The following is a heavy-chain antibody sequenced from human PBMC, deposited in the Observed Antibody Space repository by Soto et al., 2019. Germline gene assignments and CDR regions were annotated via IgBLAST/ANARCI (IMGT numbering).Heavy chain of an antibody. CDR3: ARTYCSGGSCYSGVIDY. Sequence: EVQLVESGGGLVKPGGSLRLSCAASGFTFSSYSMNWVRQAPGKGLEWVSSISSSSSYIYYADSVKGRFTISRDNAKNSLYLQMNSLRAEDTAVYYCARTYCSGGSCYSGVIDYWGQGTLVTVSS. D-gene: IGHD2-15*01. J-gene: IGHJ4*02. CDR1: GFTFSSYS. CDR2: ISSSSSYI. V-gene: IGHV3-21*01.